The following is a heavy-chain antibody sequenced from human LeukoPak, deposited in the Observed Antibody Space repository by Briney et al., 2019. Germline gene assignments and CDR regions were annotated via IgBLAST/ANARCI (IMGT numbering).Heavy chain of an antibody. Sequence: PSETLSLTCSVSGGSISPYYWSWIRQPAGKGLEWIGRIYTSGSTNYNPSLKSRVTISVDTSKNQFSLKLSSVTAADTAVYYCARVGYYDILTGYPGAFDIWGQGTMVTVSS. J-gene: IGHJ3*02. CDR2: IYTSGST. V-gene: IGHV4-4*07. CDR1: GGSISPYY. CDR3: ARVGYYDILTGYPGAFDI. D-gene: IGHD3-9*01.